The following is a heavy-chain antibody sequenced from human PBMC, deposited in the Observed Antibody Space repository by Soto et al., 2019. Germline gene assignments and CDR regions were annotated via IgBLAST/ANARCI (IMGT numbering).Heavy chain of an antibody. CDR3: ARDLNMITFGGVIVMGNYYYGMDV. D-gene: IGHD3-16*02. J-gene: IGHJ6*02. V-gene: IGHV1-69*13. CDR1: GGTFSSYA. Sequence: SVKVSCKASGGTFSSYAISWVRQAPGQGLEWMGGIIPIFGTANYAQKFQGRVTITADESTSTAYMELSSLRSEDTAVYYCARDLNMITFGGVIVMGNYYYGMDVWGQGTTVTVSS. CDR2: IIPIFGTA.